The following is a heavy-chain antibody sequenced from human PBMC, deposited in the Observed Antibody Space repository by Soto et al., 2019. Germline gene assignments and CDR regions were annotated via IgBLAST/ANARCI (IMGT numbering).Heavy chain of an antibody. CDR3: AKDEVGAVYYYYSGMDV. J-gene: IGHJ6*02. CDR2: ISGSGGST. V-gene: IGHV3-23*01. Sequence: EVQLLESGGGLVQPGGFLRLSCAASGFTFSSYAMIWVRQAPGKGLEWVSAISGSGGSTYYADSVKGRFTISRDNSKNTLYLQMNSLRAEDTAVYYCAKDEVGAVYYYYSGMDVWGQGTTVTVSS. D-gene: IGHD1-26*01. CDR1: GFTFSSYA.